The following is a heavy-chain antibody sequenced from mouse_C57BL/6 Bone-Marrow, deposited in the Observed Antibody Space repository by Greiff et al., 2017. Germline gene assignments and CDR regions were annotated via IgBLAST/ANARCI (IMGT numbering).Heavy chain of an antibody. CDR1: GFTFSSYA. CDR2: ISSGGDYI. V-gene: IGHV5-9-1*02. CDR3: TRGPKAWFAY. Sequence: EVKLMESGEGLVKPGGSLKLSCAASGFTFSSYAMSWVRQTPEKRLEWVAYISSGGDYIYYADTVKGRFTISRDNARNTLYLQMSSLKSEDTAMYYCTRGPKAWFAYWGQGTLVTVSA. J-gene: IGHJ3*01.